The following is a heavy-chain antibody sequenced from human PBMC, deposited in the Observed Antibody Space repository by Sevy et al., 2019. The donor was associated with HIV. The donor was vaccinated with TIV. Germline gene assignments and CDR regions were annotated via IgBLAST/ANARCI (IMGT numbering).Heavy chain of an antibody. J-gene: IGHJ6*02. Sequence: GGSLRLSCAASGFTFSSYAMSWVRQAPGKGLEWVSAISGSGGSTYYADSVKGRFTISRDNSKNTLYLQMNSLRAEDTAVYYCANGQSFSQRHYGMDVWGQGTTVTVSS. V-gene: IGHV3-23*01. CDR3: ANGQSFSQRHYGMDV. CDR1: GFTFSSYA. CDR2: ISGSGGST.